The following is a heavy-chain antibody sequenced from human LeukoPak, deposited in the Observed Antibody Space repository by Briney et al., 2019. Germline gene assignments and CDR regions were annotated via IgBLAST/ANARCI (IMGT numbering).Heavy chain of an antibody. CDR2: ISSSGSTI. CDR1: GFTFSSYE. J-gene: IGHJ4*02. D-gene: IGHD2-21*02. Sequence: GGSLRLSCAASGFTFSSYEMNWVRQAPGKGLEWVSYISSSGSTIYYADSVKGRFTISRDNAKNSLYLEMNGLRAEDTAVYYCARGPLVVVTANGPDYFAYWGQGTLVTVSS. V-gene: IGHV3-48*03. CDR3: ARGPLVVVTANGPDYFAY.